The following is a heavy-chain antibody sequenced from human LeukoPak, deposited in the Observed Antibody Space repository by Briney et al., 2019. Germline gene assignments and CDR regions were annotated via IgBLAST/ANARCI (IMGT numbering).Heavy chain of an antibody. CDR3: ARARWGSGYYCVKGNMDV. CDR2: INHSGST. J-gene: IGHJ6*03. CDR1: GGSFSGYY. D-gene: IGHD3-22*01. V-gene: IGHV4-34*01. Sequence: SETLSLTCAVYGGSFSGYYWSWIRQPPGKGLEWIGEINHSGSTNYNPSLKSRVTISVDTSKNQFSLKLSSVTAADTAVYYCARARWGSGYYCVKGNMDVWGKGTTVTVSS.